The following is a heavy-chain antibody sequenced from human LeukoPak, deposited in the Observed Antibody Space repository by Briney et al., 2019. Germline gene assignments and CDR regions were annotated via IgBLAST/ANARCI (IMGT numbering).Heavy chain of an antibody. CDR1: GYTLTELS. D-gene: IGHD3-22*01. J-gene: IGHJ4*02. CDR3: ATQGTTKYYDSSFDY. CDR2: FDPEDGET. V-gene: IGHV1-24*01. Sequence: ASVKVSCKVSGYTLTELSMHWVRQVPGKGLEWMGGFDPEDGETIYAQKFQGRVTMTEDTSTDTAYIELSSLRSEDTAVYYCATQGTTKYYDSSFDYWGQGTLVTVSS.